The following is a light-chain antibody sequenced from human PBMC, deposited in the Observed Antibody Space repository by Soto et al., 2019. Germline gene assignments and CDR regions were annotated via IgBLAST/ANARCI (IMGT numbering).Light chain of an antibody. J-gene: IGKJ5*01. CDR3: QQLDSMPIT. Sequence: EIVMTQSPASLSVSPGERVTLSCRAGQGVTTNFAWYQQKSGQSPRLLIYDVSTRATGVPARFSGTGSETDFTLTISGLQSEDSATYYCQQLDSMPITFGQGTRLEIK. CDR1: QGVTTN. V-gene: IGKV3-15*01. CDR2: DVS.